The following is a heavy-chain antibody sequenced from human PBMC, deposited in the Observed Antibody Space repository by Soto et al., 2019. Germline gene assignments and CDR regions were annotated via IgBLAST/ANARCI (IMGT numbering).Heavy chain of an antibody. Sequence: GASVKGSCKASGYTFTSYAMHWVRQAPGQRLEWMGWINADIGNTKYSQKFQGRVTITRDTSASTAYMELSSLRSEDTAVYYCARDGRADNYGDYIDYWGQGTLVTVSS. D-gene: IGHD4-17*01. CDR3: ARDGRADNYGDYIDY. CDR2: INADIGNT. V-gene: IGHV1-3*01. J-gene: IGHJ4*02. CDR1: GYTFTSYA.